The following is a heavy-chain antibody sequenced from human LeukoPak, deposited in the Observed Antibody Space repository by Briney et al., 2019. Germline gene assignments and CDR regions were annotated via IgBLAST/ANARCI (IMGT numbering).Heavy chain of an antibody. V-gene: IGHV3-33*01. CDR2: IWYDGSNK. Sequence: PGGSLRLSCAASGFTFSSYGMHWVRQAPGKGLEWVAVIWYDGSNKYYADSVKGRFTISRGNSKNTLYLQMNSLRAEDTAVYYCARDDYGDYSRYFDYWGQGTLVTVSS. CDR3: ARDDYGDYSRYFDY. D-gene: IGHD4-17*01. CDR1: GFTFSSYG. J-gene: IGHJ4*02.